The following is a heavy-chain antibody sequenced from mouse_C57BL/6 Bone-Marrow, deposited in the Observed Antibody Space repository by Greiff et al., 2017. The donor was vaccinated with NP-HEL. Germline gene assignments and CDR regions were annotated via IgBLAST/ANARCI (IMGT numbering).Heavy chain of an antibody. V-gene: IGHV1-81*01. CDR3: ARRRIITTEYYYAMDY. CDR2: FYPRSGNT. CDR1: GYTFTSYG. D-gene: IGHD1-1*01. J-gene: IGHJ4*01. Sequence: QVQLKQSGAELARPGASVKLSCKASGYTFTSYGISWVKQRTGQGLEWIGEFYPRSGNTYYNEKFKGKATLTADKSSSTAYMELRSLTSEDSAVYFCARRRIITTEYYYAMDYWGQGTSVTVSS.